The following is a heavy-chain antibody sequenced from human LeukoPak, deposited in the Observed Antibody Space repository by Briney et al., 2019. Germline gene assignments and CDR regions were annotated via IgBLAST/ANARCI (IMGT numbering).Heavy chain of an antibody. CDR2: INHSGST. D-gene: IGHD2-2*02. V-gene: IGHV4-34*01. Sequence: SETLSLTCAVYGGSFSGYYWSWIRQPPGKGLEWIGEINHSGSTNYNPSLKSRVNISVDTSTNQFSLKLSSVNAADTAVSYCARVRDCSSTSCYTRGSYVDYGGQGNLVVVSA. CDR1: GGSFSGYY. J-gene: IGHJ4*02. CDR3: ARVRDCSSTSCYTRGSYVDY.